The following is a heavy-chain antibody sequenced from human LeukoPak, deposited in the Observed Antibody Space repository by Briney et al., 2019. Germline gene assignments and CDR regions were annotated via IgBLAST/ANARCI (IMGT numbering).Heavy chain of an antibody. Sequence: ASVKVSCKASGYTFTSYGISWVRQAPGQGLEWMGGIIPIFGTANYAQKLQGRVTMTTDTSTSTAYMELRSLRSDDTAVYYCASGWLGTHYWGQGALVTVSS. J-gene: IGHJ4*02. D-gene: IGHD6-19*01. CDR1: GYTFTSYG. CDR3: ASGWLGTHY. V-gene: IGHV1-18*01. CDR2: IIPIFGTA.